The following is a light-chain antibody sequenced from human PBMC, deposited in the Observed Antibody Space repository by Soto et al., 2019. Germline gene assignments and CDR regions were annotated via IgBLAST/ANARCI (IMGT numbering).Light chain of an antibody. V-gene: IGKV3-20*01. CDR1: QSVSSNY. CDR2: DAS. J-gene: IGKJ1*01. Sequence: EIVLTQSPGTLSLSPGERATLSCRASQSVSSNYLAWYQQKPGQAPRLLIYDASSRATGIPDRFSGSGSETDFTLTISRLEPEDFAVYYCQQYGSSPWTFGKGTQVAIK. CDR3: QQYGSSPWT.